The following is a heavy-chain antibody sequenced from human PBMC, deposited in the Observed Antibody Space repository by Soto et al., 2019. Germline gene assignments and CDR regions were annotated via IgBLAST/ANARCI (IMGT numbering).Heavy chain of an antibody. CDR3: ARVAPQLYGVGAFDI. CDR1: GYTFTGYY. Sequence: QVQLVQSGAEVKKPGASVKVSCKASGYTFTGYYMHWVRQAPGQGLEWMGWINPNSGGTNYAQKFQGRVTMTRDTSISTAYMELSRLRSDDTAVYYCARVAPQLYGVGAFDIWGQGTMVTVSS. CDR2: INPNSGGT. D-gene: IGHD2-8*01. V-gene: IGHV1-2*02. J-gene: IGHJ3*02.